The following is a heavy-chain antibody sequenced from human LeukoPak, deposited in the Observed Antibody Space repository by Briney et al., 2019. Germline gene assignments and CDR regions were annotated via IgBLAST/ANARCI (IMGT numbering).Heavy chain of an antibody. CDR3: ARTNSREPAAMGVGAFDI. V-gene: IGHV3-30*03. Sequence: GGSLRLSCAASGFTFSNYGMHWVRQAPGKGLEWVAVISHDGSSKYYIDSVKGRFSISRDSSKSTMYLQMNSLTAEDTAVYYCARTNSREPAAMGVGAFDIWGQGTMVTVSS. CDR2: ISHDGSSK. D-gene: IGHD2-2*01. J-gene: IGHJ3*02. CDR1: GFTFSNYG.